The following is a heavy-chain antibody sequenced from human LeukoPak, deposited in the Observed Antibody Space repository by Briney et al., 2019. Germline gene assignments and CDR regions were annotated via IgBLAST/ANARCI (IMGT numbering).Heavy chain of an antibody. CDR3: AKAYYYDSSGYSFDY. V-gene: IGHV3-21*01. CDR2: ISSSSSYI. J-gene: IGHJ4*02. CDR1: GFTFSSYS. Sequence: GGSLRLSCAASGFTFSSYSMNWVRQAPGKGLEWVSSISSSSSYIYYADSVKGRFTISRDNAKNSLYLQMNSLRAEDTAVYYCAKAYYYDSSGYSFDYWGQGTLVTVSS. D-gene: IGHD3-22*01.